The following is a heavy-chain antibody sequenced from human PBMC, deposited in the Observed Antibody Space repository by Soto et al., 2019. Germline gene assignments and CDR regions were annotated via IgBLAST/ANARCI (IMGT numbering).Heavy chain of an antibody. CDR1: GFTFSSHA. D-gene: IGHD6-13*01. Sequence: GGSLRLSCAASGFTFSSHAMSWVRQAPGKGLEWVSAISGSGGSTYYADSVKGRFTISRDNSKNTLYLQMNSLRAEDTAVYYCAKDFPIAAAGPNWFDPWGQGTLVTVSS. CDR2: ISGSGGST. CDR3: AKDFPIAAAGPNWFDP. V-gene: IGHV3-23*01. J-gene: IGHJ5*02.